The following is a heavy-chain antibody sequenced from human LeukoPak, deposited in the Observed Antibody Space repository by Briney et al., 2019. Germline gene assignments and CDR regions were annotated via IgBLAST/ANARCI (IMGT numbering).Heavy chain of an antibody. V-gene: IGHV3-15*01. CDR1: GFTFSNAW. CDR2: IKSKTDGGTT. J-gene: IGHJ3*02. CDR3: TTGPGYYYDSSGYAFLAFDI. D-gene: IGHD3-22*01. Sequence: GSLRLSCAASGFTFSNAWMSWVRQAPGKGLEWVGRIKSKTDGGTTDYAAPVKGRFTISRDDSKNTPYLQMNSLKTEDTAVYYCTTGPGYYYDSSGYAFLAFDIWGQGTMVTVSS.